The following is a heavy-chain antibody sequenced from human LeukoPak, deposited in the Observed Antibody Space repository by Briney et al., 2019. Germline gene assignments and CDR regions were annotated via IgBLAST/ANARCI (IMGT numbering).Heavy chain of an antibody. V-gene: IGHV4-4*07. CDR3: ARDQVYNWNDRDAFDI. D-gene: IGHD1-20*01. Sequence: PSETLSLTCTVSGGSISSYYWSWIRQPAGKGLEWIGRIYTSGSTNYNPSLKSRVTMSVDTSKNQFSLKLSSVTAADTAVYYCARDQVYNWNDRDAFDIWGQGTMVTVSS. J-gene: IGHJ3*02. CDR1: GGSISSYY. CDR2: IYTSGST.